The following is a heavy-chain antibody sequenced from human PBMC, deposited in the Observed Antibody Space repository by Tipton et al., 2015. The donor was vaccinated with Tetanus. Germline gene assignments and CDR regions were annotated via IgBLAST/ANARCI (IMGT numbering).Heavy chain of an antibody. CDR1: GGSISSTSYY. CDR3: ARANFDFSKKGPFDS. V-gene: IGHV4-39*02. D-gene: IGHD3-3*01. Sequence: LRLSCTVSGGSISSTSYYWAWIRQPPGKGLEWIGTMYNSGATYYNPSLKGRVTISGDTSKNLFSLTSVTASDTAVYYCARANFDFSKKGPFDSWGQGILVIVSA. CDR2: MYNSGAT. J-gene: IGHJ4*02.